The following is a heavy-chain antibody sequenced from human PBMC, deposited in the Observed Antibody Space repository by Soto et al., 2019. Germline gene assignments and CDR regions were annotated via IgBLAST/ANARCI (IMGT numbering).Heavy chain of an antibody. CDR2: IIPILGIA. V-gene: IGHV1-69*08. D-gene: IGHD6-13*01. Sequence: QVQLVQSGAEVKKPGSSVKVSCKASGGTFSSYTISWVRQAPGQGLEWMGRIIPILGIANYAQKFQGRVTITGDKSTSTAYMELSSLRSEDTAVYYCARDRDIAAAGLPGRAHWFDPWGQGTLVTVSS. CDR3: ARDRDIAAAGLPGRAHWFDP. J-gene: IGHJ5*02. CDR1: GGTFSSYT.